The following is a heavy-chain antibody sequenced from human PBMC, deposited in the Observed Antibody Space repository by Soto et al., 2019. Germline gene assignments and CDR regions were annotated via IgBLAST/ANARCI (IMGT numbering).Heavy chain of an antibody. CDR2: IKQDGSEK. D-gene: IGHD6-6*01. J-gene: IGHJ4*02. CDR1: GFTFSSYW. Sequence: PGGSLRLSCAASGFTFSSYWMSCVRQAPGKRLEWVASIKQDGSEKYYVDSVKGRLTISRDNAKNSLSLQMNSLRAEDTAVYYCARGVPGAIAPPPNDYRGPGTLVTVSS. V-gene: IGHV3-7*03. CDR3: ARGVPGAIAPPPNDY.